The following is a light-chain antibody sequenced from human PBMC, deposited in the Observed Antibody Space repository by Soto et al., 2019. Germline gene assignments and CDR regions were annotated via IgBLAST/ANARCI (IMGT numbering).Light chain of an antibody. CDR1: SSDVGGYNY. J-gene: IGLJ1*01. CDR3: SSYTNSDTRQIV. V-gene: IGLV2-14*01. Sequence: QSALTQPASVSGSPGQSITISCTGTSSDVGGYNYVSWYQQHPGKAPKFMIYDVSNRPSGVSNRFSGSKSGNTASLTISGLQPEDEAEYYCSSYTNSDTRQIVFGTGTKLTVL. CDR2: DVS.